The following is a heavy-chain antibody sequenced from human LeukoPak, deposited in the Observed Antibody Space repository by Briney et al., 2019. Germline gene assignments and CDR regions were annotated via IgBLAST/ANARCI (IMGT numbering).Heavy chain of an antibody. D-gene: IGHD2-15*01. CDR3: AKTNVKYCSGGSCFDAFDI. CDR1: GFTFSSYA. CDR2: IGHSGHTT. J-gene: IGHJ3*02. V-gene: IGHV3-23*01. Sequence: GGSLRLSCAASGFTFSSYAMSWVRQAPGKGLEWVSAIGHSGHTTYYADPVKGRFTISRDSSKNTLNLQMNSLRAEDTAVYYCAKTNVKYCSGGSCFDAFDIWGQGTMVTVSS.